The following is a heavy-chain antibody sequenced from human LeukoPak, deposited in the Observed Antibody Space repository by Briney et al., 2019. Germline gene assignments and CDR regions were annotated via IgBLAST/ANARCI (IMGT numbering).Heavy chain of an antibody. Sequence: PGGSLRLSCAASGFTVRNYVMNWVRQAPGKGLEWVSAIGGTDGTTFYADSVRGRFSISRDNSKSTLFLNMHSLRAEDTALYYCTKRVDGSGTYYIDYWGQGTLVTVSS. CDR1: GFTVRNYV. CDR3: TKRVDGSGTYYIDY. J-gene: IGHJ4*02. V-gene: IGHV3-23*01. CDR2: IGGTDGTT. D-gene: IGHD3-10*01.